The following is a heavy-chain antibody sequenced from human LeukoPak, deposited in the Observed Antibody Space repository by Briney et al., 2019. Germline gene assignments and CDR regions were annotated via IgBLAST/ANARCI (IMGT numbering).Heavy chain of an antibody. V-gene: IGHV3-7*01. CDR3: ARHVRFEGVDY. Sequence: GGSLRLSCAASGFIFTSYWMSWVRQAPGKGLEWVANIKQDGSEKYYVDSVKGRFTISRDNAKNSLFLQMSSLRAEDTAVYYCARHVRFEGVDYWGQGTLVTVPS. D-gene: IGHD3-3*01. J-gene: IGHJ4*02. CDR1: GFIFTSYW. CDR2: IKQDGSEK.